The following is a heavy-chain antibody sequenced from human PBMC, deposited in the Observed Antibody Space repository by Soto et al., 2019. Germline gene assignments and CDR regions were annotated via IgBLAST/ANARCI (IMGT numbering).Heavy chain of an antibody. V-gene: IGHV4-30-2*01. CDR3: ARDKGMNYNYYGMDV. CDR2: IYHSGST. CDR1: GGSISSGGYS. Sequence: PSETLSLTCAVSGGSISSGGYSWSWIRQPPGKGLEWIGYIYHSGSTYYNPSLKSRVTISVDRSKNQFSLKLSSVAAADTAVYYCARDKGMNYNYYGMDVWGQGTTVTVSS. J-gene: IGHJ6*02.